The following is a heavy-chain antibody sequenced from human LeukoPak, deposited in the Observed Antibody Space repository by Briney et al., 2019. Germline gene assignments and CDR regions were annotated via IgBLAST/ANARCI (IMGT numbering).Heavy chain of an antibody. D-gene: IGHD3-10*01. J-gene: IGHJ6*03. CDR3: ARLSAYYYGSFFYYYMDV. Sequence: GGSLSLSCAASGFTFSDYTMNWVRQSPGKGPEWVANIRQDESERYTVDSVKGRFTISRDNAKNSVYLHMNSLRAEDTALYYCARLSAYYYGSFFYYYMDVWGKGTTVTVSS. CDR2: IRQDESER. CDR1: GFTFSDYT. V-gene: IGHV3-7*01.